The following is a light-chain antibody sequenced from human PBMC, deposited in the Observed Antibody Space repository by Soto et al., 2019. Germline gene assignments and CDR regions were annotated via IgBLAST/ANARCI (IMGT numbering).Light chain of an antibody. CDR3: QQRSNWPIT. V-gene: IGKV3-11*01. CDR1: RSVSNY. J-gene: IGKJ5*01. Sequence: EIVLTQSPATLSLSPGGSATLSCRASRSVSNYLAWYQQKPGQAPRLLIYDASSRPTDIPARFSGSGSGTDFTLTISSLEPEDFALYYCQQRSNWPITFGQGTRLEI. CDR2: DAS.